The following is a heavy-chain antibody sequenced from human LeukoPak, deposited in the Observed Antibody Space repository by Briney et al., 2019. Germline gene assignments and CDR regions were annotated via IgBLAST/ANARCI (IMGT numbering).Heavy chain of an antibody. D-gene: IGHD3-10*01. Sequence: ASVKVSCKASGYTFTSYGISWVRQAPGQGLEWMGWISAYNGNTNYAQKFQGRVTMTEDTSTDTAYMELSSLRSEDTAVYYCATVRKPTYYYGSGSYYKGLTGDFDYWGQGTLVTVSS. CDR2: ISAYNGNT. V-gene: IGHV1-18*01. J-gene: IGHJ4*02. CDR3: ATVRKPTYYYGSGSYYKGLTGDFDY. CDR1: GYTFTSYG.